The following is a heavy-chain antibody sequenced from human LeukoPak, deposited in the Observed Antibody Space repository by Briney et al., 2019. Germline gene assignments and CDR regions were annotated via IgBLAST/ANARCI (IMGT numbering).Heavy chain of an antibody. D-gene: IGHD1-14*01. Sequence: PGGSLRLSCTASGLTFSTSGFNWVGQAPGKGMEWVASIGPTASDTYHADSIKGRFTISRDNANNFLYLQMNSLRAEDTAVYYCATETNGRHYDYWGQGTLLTVSS. CDR1: GLTFSTSG. V-gene: IGHV3-21*06. J-gene: IGHJ4*02. CDR2: IGPTASDT. CDR3: ATETNGRHYDY.